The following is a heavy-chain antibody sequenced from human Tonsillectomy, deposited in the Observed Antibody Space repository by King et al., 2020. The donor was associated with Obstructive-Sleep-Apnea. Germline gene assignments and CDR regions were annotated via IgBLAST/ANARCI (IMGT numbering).Heavy chain of an antibody. CDR1: GFTFSSYA. CDR3: ARALVYYYDNSGYYPLSYYFDY. D-gene: IGHD3-22*01. V-gene: IGHV3-30*04. Sequence: VQLVESGGGVVQPGRSLRLSCAASGFTFSSYAMHWVRQAPGKGLEWVAVISYDGSNKYYTDSVKGRFTISRDNSKNTLYLQLNSLKAEDTAVYYCARALVYYYDNSGYYPLSYYFDYWGQGTLVTVSS. J-gene: IGHJ4*02. CDR2: ISYDGSNK.